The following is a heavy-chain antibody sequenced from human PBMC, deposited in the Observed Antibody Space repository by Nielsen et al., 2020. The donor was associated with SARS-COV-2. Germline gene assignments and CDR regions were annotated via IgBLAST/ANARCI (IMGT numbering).Heavy chain of an antibody. V-gene: IGHV1-2*06. J-gene: IGHJ6*03. CDR1: GYTFTSNY. D-gene: IGHD6-13*01. CDR3: ARVAAAGTYYYYYYMDV. CDR2: INPNSGGT. Sequence: ASVKVSCKPSGYTFTSNYMHWVRQAPGQGLEWMGRINPNSGGTNYAQKFQGRVTMTRDTSISTAYMELSRLRSDGTAVYYCARVAAAGTYYYYYYMDVWGKGTTVTVSS.